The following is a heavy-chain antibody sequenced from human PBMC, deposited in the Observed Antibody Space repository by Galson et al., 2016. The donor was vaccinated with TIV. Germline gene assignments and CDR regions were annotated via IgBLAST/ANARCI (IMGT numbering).Heavy chain of an antibody. V-gene: IGHV4-34*01. CDR3: ARGLSGRFTFFSVVTRSENYEL. Sequence: ETLSLTCAVSGGSFRGYYWSWIRQSPGKGLEWMGETDQSGNTNYNPSLRSRVSISIDTSRSHFSLRLTSVTAADTAVDYCARGLSGRFTFFSVVTRSENYELWGPGALVTVSS. CDR2: TDQSGNT. CDR1: GGSFRGYY. J-gene: IGHJ1*01. D-gene: IGHD3-3*02.